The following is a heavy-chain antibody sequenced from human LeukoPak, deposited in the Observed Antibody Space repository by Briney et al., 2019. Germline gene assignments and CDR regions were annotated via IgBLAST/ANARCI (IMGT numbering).Heavy chain of an antibody. CDR3: ARSGLWFGDKRHYFDY. CDR1: GFTFTCCG. V-gene: IGHV3-53*01. D-gene: IGHD3-10*01. CDR2: IYSGGST. Sequence: GGSLRLSCAASGFTFTCCGMTWVRQAPGKGLEWVSVIYSGGSTYYADSVKGRFTISRDNSKNTLYLQMNSLRAEDTAVYYCARSGLWFGDKRHYFDYWGQGTLVTVSS. J-gene: IGHJ4*02.